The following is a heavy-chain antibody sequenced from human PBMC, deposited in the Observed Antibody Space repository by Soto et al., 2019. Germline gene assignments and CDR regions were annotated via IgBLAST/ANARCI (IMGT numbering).Heavy chain of an antibody. Sequence: QVQLVQSGAEVKKPGSSVKVSCKASGGTFSSYTISWVRQAPGQGLKWMGRIIPILGIANYAQKFQGRVTITADKSTSTAYMELSSLRSEDTAVYYCARWDYDKVLYNWFDPWGQGTLVTVSS. CDR2: IIPILGIA. CDR3: ARWDYDKVLYNWFDP. V-gene: IGHV1-69*02. CDR1: GGTFSSYT. D-gene: IGHD3-22*01. J-gene: IGHJ5*02.